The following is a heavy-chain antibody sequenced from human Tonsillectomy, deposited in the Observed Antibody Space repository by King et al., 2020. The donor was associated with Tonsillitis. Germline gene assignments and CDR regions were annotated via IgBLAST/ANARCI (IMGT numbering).Heavy chain of an antibody. CDR1: GFTFSTYG. Sequence: VQLVESGGGVVQPGRSLRLSCAASGFTFSTYGMHWVRQAPGKGLQWVALIWYDGSVEYYGDSVKGRFNISRDNSKNTLYLQMNSLRAEDTALYYCEREARPATGPDLYYYYMDVWGKGTTVTVSS. D-gene: IGHD6-13*01. J-gene: IGHJ6*03. CDR2: IWYDGSVE. V-gene: IGHV3-33*08. CDR3: EREARPATGPDLYYYYMDV.